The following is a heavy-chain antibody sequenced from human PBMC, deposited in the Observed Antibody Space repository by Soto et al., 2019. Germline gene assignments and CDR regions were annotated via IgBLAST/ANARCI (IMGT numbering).Heavy chain of an antibody. CDR3: ARDYDSSGY. Sequence: PSETLSLTCTVSGGSISSSSYYWGWIRQPPGKGLEWIGSIYYSGSTYYNPSLKSRVTISVDTSKNQFSLKLSSVTAADTAVYYCARDYDSSGYWGQGTLVTVSS. J-gene: IGHJ4*02. CDR1: GGSISSSSYY. D-gene: IGHD3-22*01. CDR2: IYYSGST. V-gene: IGHV4-39*01.